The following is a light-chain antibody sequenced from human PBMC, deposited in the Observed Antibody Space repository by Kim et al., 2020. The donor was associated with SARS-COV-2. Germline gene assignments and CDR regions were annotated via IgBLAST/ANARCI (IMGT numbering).Light chain of an antibody. J-gene: IGKJ2*01. Sequence: SLSPGERATLSCRASQSVSNYLAWYQQKTGQAPRLLIYDASNRATDIPARFSGSGSGKDFTLTISSLEPEDFAVYYCQQRGNWPYTFGPGTKLEI. CDR2: DAS. CDR1: QSVSNY. V-gene: IGKV3-11*01. CDR3: QQRGNWPYT.